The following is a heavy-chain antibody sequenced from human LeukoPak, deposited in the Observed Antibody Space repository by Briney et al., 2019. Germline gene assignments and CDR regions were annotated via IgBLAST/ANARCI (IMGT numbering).Heavy chain of an antibody. Sequence: ASVKVSCKASGYTFTGYYMHWVRQAPGQGLEWMGWINPNSGGTNYAQKFQGRVTVTRDTSISTAYMELSRLRSDDTAVYYCARGCRDGYNLYYFDYWGQGTLVTVSS. J-gene: IGHJ4*02. CDR3: ARGCRDGYNLYYFDY. CDR2: INPNSGGT. D-gene: IGHD5-24*01. V-gene: IGHV1-2*02. CDR1: GYTFTGYY.